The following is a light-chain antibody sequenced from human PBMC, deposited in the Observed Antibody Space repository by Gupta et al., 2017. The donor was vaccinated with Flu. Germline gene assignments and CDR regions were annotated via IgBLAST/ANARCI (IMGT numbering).Light chain of an antibody. CDR1: RRSNSY. V-gene: IGKV1-39*01. CDR2: GVS. CDR3: QQSHRTPST. Sequence: DIQITQSPSSLSASVVDRVPITCRASRRSNSYLNWYQQKPGKVPELLIYGVSTLQSGVPSRFSGRGSGTDFTLTISRLQPEDVATYYCQQSHRTPSTFGQGTKLEIK. J-gene: IGKJ1*01.